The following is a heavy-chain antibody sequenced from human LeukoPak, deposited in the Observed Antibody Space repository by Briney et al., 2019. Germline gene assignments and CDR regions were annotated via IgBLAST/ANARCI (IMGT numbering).Heavy chain of an antibody. V-gene: IGHV3-7*04. CDR2: INQDGSEY. CDR1: GFTCSSYC. D-gene: IGHD5-24*01. CDR3: ARETGMANLDY. Sequence: GGTVRLSCTASGFTCSSYCMNWVRQAPGKGLEWVANINQDGSEYDYMDHGRGRFTISRDNAKKSLYLQINSLRAEDTAVYYCARETGMANLDYWGQGTLVTVSS. J-gene: IGHJ4*02.